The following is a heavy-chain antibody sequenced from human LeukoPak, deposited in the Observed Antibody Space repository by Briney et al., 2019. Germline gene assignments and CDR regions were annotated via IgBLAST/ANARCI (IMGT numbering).Heavy chain of an antibody. V-gene: IGHV4-34*01. J-gene: IGHJ5*02. Sequence: PSETLSLTCAVYGGSFSGYYWSWIRQPPGKGLEWIGEINHSGSTNYNPSLKSRVTISVDTSKNQFSLKLSSVTAADTAVYYCARRVSYYYGSGSLNWFDPWGQGTLVTVSS. D-gene: IGHD3-10*01. CDR3: ARRVSYYYGSGSLNWFDP. CDR1: GGSFSGYY. CDR2: INHSGST.